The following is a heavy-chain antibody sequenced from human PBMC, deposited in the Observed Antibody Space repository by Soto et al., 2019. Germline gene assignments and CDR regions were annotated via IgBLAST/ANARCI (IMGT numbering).Heavy chain of an antibody. Sequence: VQLLESGGGLVQPGGSLRLSCAASGFTFSSYAMSWVGQAPGKGLEWVSAISGSGGSTYYADSVKGRFTISIDNSKNARYLEISSLRAEDTAVYYLAKGGGSSGRNLYYYYGMDVWGQGTTVTVSS. V-gene: IGHV3-23*01. J-gene: IGHJ6*02. CDR1: GFTFSSYA. CDR2: ISGSGGST. D-gene: IGHD6-19*01. CDR3: AKGGGSSGRNLYYYYGMDV.